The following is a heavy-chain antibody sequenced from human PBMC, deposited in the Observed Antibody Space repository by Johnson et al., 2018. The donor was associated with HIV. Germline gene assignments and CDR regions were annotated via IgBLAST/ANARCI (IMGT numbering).Heavy chain of an antibody. CDR1: EFTVTNYA. Sequence: QVQLVESGGGAVQPGRSLRLYCAVSEFTVTNYAMHWVRLAPGKGLQWVAVISYDGTNKYYGDSVKGRFTISRDSFKNTLYLRMDSLRPDDTAMYYCARGRKDIEAADGLDNDAFDVWGQGTLVTVSS. J-gene: IGHJ3*01. V-gene: IGHV3-30*04. D-gene: IGHD6-13*01. CDR2: ISYDGTNK. CDR3: ARGRKDIEAADGLDNDAFDV.